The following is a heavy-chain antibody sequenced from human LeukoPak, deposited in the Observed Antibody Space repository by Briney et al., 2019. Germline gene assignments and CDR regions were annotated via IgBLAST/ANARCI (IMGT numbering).Heavy chain of an antibody. CDR3: VVGYCSGGSCSLFDP. D-gene: IGHD2-15*01. J-gene: IGHJ5*02. V-gene: IGHV1-8*01. Sequence: ASVKVSCKASGYTFTSYDINWVRQATGQGLEWMGWMNPNSGNTGYAQKFQGRVTMTRNTSMSTAYMELSSLRSEDTAVYYCVVGYCSGGSCSLFDPWGQGTLVTVSS. CDR1: GYTFTSYD. CDR2: MNPNSGNT.